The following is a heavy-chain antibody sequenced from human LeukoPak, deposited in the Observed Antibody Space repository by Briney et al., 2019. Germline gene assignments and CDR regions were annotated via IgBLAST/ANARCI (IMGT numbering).Heavy chain of an antibody. CDR2: ISYDGSEK. CDR3: AKDRREGATLQRSHYYNGMDV. CDR1: GLTFSSYG. J-gene: IGHJ6*02. Sequence: GGSLRLSCAASGLTFSSYGMHWVRQAPGKGLEWVAVISYDGSEKYYADSVKGRFSISRDNSKSTLYLQVNSLRPEDTAVYYCAKDRREGATLQRSHYYNGMDVWGQGTTVTVSS. D-gene: IGHD1-26*01. V-gene: IGHV3-30*18.